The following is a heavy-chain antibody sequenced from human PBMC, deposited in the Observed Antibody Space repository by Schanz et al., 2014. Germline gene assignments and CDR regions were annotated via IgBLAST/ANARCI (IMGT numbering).Heavy chain of an antibody. D-gene: IGHD5-12*01. J-gene: IGHJ4*02. V-gene: IGHV1-3*04. CDR3: ARGIGGYGANNYFDY. Sequence: QVHLVQSVKRPGASVKVSCKASEYSFTSYSMHWVRQAPGQRLEWMGWINTGSGDTKYSQNFQGRVTITRDTSASTAYMELSSLRSEDTAVYSCARGIGGYGANNYFDYWGQGTLVTVSS. CDR2: INTGSGDT. CDR1: EYSFTSYS.